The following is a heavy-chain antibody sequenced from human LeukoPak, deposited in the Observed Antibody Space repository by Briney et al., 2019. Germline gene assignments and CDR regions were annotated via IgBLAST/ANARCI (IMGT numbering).Heavy chain of an antibody. J-gene: IGHJ6*03. Sequence: PSETLSLTCTVSGDSISSSTDYWDWIRQPPGKGLEWIGNFYYNKYSHYNPSLKSRVTISVDTSKNQFSLKLTSLTAADTAVYYCARAIHGDFVFFMDVWGKGTTVTVSS. CDR3: ARAIHGDFVFFMDV. CDR1: GDSISSSTDY. CDR2: FYYNKYS. V-gene: IGHV4-39*02. D-gene: IGHD4-17*01.